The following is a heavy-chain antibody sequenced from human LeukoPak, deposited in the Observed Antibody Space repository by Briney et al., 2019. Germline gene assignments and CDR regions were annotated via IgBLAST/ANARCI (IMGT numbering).Heavy chain of an antibody. V-gene: IGHV3-30*03. Sequence: GGSLRLSCAASGFTFSSYGMHWVRQAPGKGLEWVAVISYDGSNKYYADSVKGRFTISRDNSKNTLYLQMNSLRAEDTAVYYCASPYCSSTSCYINYWGQGTLVTVSS. CDR1: GFTFSSYG. CDR2: ISYDGSNK. CDR3: ASPYCSSTSCYINY. D-gene: IGHD2-2*02. J-gene: IGHJ4*02.